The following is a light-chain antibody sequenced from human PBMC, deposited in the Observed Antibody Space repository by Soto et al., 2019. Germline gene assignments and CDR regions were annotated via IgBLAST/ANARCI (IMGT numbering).Light chain of an antibody. CDR2: DAS. CDR1: QTIRRW. CDR3: PHYTSDPWT. J-gene: IGKJ1*01. V-gene: IGKV1-5*01. Sequence: DIEMTQSPSTLSASVGDRVTITCRASQTIRRWLAWYQQRPGKAPKVLIYDASTLESGVPARFSGSGSETEFTLTLSSLQPEDSATYYCPHYTSDPWTFGQGTKVEIK.